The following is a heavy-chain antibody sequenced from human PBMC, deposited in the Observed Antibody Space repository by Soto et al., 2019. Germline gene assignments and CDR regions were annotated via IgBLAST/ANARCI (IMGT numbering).Heavy chain of an antibody. CDR2: IWSDGNNR. D-gene: IGHD1-1*01. J-gene: IGHJ4*02. Sequence: QVQLVESGGGVVQPGRSLRLSCAASGFMFSNHGMHWVRQAPGKGLEWVAVIWSDGNNRYYADSGKGRFTISRDNSKNTVYLQMNSLRAEATAVYYCVRGVNWNDAASDYWGQGTLVTVSS. CDR3: VRGVNWNDAASDY. V-gene: IGHV3-33*01. CDR1: GFMFSNHG.